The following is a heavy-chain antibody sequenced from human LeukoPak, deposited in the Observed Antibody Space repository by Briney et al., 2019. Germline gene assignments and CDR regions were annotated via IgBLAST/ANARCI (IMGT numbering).Heavy chain of an antibody. CDR3: ARLYLRDHCSSTSCYGLYFDY. J-gene: IGHJ4*02. V-gene: IGHV4-38-2*01. Sequence: PSETLSLTCAVSGYSITGGYYWGWIRQPPGKGLEWIGSIYHSGSTYYNPSLKTRVTISVDTSKNQFSLKLSSVTAADTAVYYCARLYLRDHCSSTSCYGLYFDYWGQGTLVTVSS. CDR2: IYHSGST. CDR1: GYSITGGYY. D-gene: IGHD2-2*01.